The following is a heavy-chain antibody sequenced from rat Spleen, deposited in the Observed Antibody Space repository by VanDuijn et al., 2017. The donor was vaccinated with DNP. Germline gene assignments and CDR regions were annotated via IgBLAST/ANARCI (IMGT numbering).Heavy chain of an antibody. Sequence: EVLVVDSGGGLVQPGGSLRLSSAASGFTFRDFYMAWGRQAPKMVLGWVASLSTDGGSTSYPDSLKGRFTISRNNAKSTLYLQMDSLRSEDTATYYCARVQLGYYALDAWGQGTSVTVSS. J-gene: IGHJ4*01. CDR2: LSTDGGST. CDR1: GFTFRDFY. CDR3: ARVQLGYYALDA. D-gene: IGHD5-1*01. V-gene: IGHV5-25*01.